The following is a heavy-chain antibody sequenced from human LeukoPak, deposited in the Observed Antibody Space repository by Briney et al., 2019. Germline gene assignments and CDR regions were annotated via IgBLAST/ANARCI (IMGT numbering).Heavy chain of an antibody. CDR3: ATDRLRLGELSFNDP. D-gene: IGHD3-16*02. Sequence: ASVKVSRKASGGTFSSYAISWVRQAPGQGLEWMGRIIPILGIANYAQKFQGRVTITADKSTSTAYMELSSLRSEDTAVYYCATDRLRLGELSFNDPWGQGTLVTVSS. V-gene: IGHV1-69*04. J-gene: IGHJ5*02. CDR1: GGTFSSYA. CDR2: IIPILGIA.